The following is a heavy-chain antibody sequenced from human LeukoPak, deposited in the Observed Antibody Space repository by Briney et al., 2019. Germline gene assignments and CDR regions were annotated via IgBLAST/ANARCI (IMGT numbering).Heavy chain of an antibody. CDR1: GFNFGGFW. V-gene: IGHV3-7*01. J-gene: IGHJ4*02. Sequence: GESLRLSCAASGFNFGGFWMNWVRQAPGEGLEWVANINGDGSVKNYGASVWGRFTLSRDNSKNSLYLQMNSLRADDTAVYYCARNFGWEQLDYWGQGTLVAVSS. CDR2: INGDGSVK. CDR3: ARNFGWEQLDY. D-gene: IGHD1-26*01.